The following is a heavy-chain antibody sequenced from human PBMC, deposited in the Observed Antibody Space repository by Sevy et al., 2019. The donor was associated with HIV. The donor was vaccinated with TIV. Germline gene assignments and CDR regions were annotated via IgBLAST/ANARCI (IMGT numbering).Heavy chain of an antibody. CDR2: IRSKANSYAT. CDR3: TRPGYYYDSSGYPVYFDY. J-gene: IGHJ4*02. CDR1: GFTFSGSA. Sequence: GGSLRLSCAASGFTFSGSAMHWVRQASGKGLGWVGRIRSKANSYATAYAASVKGRFTISRDDSKNTAYLQMNSLKTEDTAVYYCTRPGYYYDSSGYPVYFDYWGQGTLVTVSS. V-gene: IGHV3-73*01. D-gene: IGHD3-22*01.